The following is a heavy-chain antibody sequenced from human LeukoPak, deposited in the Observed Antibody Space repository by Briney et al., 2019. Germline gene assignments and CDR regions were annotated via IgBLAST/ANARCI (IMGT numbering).Heavy chain of an antibody. CDR3: ATDVAGRPDS. J-gene: IGHJ4*02. Sequence: PGGSLRLSCAPSGFIFSSFDMNWVRQAPGRGLEWVSAVTGRGGTTYYADSVKGRFSISCDTPKSTLYLQMSSLRDEDTAVYYCATDVAGRPDSCGQGTLVTVSS. CDR1: GFIFSSFD. V-gene: IGHV3-23*01. CDR2: VTGRGGTT.